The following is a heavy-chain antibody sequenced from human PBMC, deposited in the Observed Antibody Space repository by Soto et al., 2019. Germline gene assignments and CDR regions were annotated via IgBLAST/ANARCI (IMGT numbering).Heavy chain of an antibody. V-gene: IGHV4-59*01. CDR2: IYHSGST. J-gene: IGHJ6*02. CDR3: ARDVNVYGSSRQYYCIDV. D-gene: IGHD6-13*01. CDR1: GDSINNYY. Sequence: SETLSLTCTVSGDSINNYYWSWIRQPPGKGLERIGYIYHSGSTDYNPSLKSRVTISVDPSTTQFSLRLSSVTAAGTAVYYCARDVNVYGSSRQYYCIDVWGRGTTVTVSS.